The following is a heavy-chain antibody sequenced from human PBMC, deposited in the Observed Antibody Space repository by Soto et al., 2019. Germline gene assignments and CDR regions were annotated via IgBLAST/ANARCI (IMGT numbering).Heavy chain of an antibody. V-gene: IGHV4-59*01. D-gene: IGHD3-9*01. CDR2: IYFTGDT. Sequence: XATLSLTSTVSGGSIDGYYLNWIRQPPGKGLEWIGYIYFTGDTVYNPSLKSRITISIEKSKNQVSLKLNSVTAADTAVYYCARYGAIRWLDKYQYGVDVWGQGTTVTVSS. J-gene: IGHJ6*02. CDR1: GGSIDGYY. CDR3: ARYGAIRWLDKYQYGVDV.